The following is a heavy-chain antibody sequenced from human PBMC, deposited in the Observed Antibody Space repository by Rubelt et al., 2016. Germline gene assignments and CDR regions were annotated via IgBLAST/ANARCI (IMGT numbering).Heavy chain of an antibody. CDR2: ISSSSSYI. V-gene: IGHV3-21*01. CDR3: ARSGDGRTDWYFVY. J-gene: IGHJ4*02. Sequence: EVQLVESGGTLVKPGGSLRLSCAASEFSFSSYSMNWVRQAPGKGLEWVSSISSSSSYIYYADSVKGRFTISRDNAKNSLYLQMNSLRVEDTALYYCARSGDGRTDWYFVYWGQGTLVTVSS. CDR1: EFSFSSYS. D-gene: IGHD3-9*01.